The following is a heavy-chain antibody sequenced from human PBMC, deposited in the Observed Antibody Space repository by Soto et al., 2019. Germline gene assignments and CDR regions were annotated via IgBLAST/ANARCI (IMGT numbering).Heavy chain of an antibody. V-gene: IGHV4-4*01. J-gene: IGHJ6*01. CDR3: ARGFGISETSDNFFFHAEDG. Sequence: TWDRQSPGKGLEWVGEIYDSGITNYNPSLTGRLSISMDQSKNQFPMNLTFVTAADTVLYFSARGFGISETSDNFFFHAEDG. CDR2: IYDSGIT. D-gene: IGHD3-3*01.